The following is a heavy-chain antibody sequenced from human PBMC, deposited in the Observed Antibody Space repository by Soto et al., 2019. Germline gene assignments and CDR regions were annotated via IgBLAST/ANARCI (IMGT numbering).Heavy chain of an antibody. V-gene: IGHV5-10-1*01. D-gene: IGHD1-7*01. CDR1: GYSLAGYW. CDR3: AKDLRGTFDP. CDR2: IDPSDSQT. Sequence: ESLTISCKGSGYSLAGYWITWVRQKPGKGLEWMGRIDPSDSQTYYSPSFRGHVTISVTKSITTVFLQWSSLRASDTAMYYCAKDLRGTFDPWGQGTLVTVSS. J-gene: IGHJ5*02.